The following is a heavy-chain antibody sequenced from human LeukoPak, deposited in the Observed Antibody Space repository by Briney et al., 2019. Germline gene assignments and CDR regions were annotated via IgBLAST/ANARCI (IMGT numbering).Heavy chain of an antibody. CDR1: GYTFTGYY. V-gene: IGHV1-2*02. CDR3: ASWYQLPTLYRDAFDI. CDR2: INPNSGGT. Sequence: ASVKVSCKASGYTFTGYYMHWVRQAPGQGLEWMGWINPNSGGTNYAQKFQGRVTMTRDTSISTAYMELSRLRSDDTAVYYCASWYQLPTLYRDAFDIWGQGTMVTVSS. J-gene: IGHJ3*02. D-gene: IGHD2-2*01.